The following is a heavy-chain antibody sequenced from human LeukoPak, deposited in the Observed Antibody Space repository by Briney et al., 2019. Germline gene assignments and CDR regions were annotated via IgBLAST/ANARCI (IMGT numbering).Heavy chain of an antibody. CDR3: ARETGPPTFTVTTGHAFDI. V-gene: IGHV1-69*13. Sequence: SVKVSCKASGGTFSSYAISWVRQAPRQGLEWMGGIIPIFGTANYAQKFQGRVTITADESTSTAYMELSSLRSEDTAVYYCARETGPPTFTVTTGHAFDIWGQGTMVTVSS. CDR2: IIPIFGTA. J-gene: IGHJ3*02. CDR1: GGTFSSYA. D-gene: IGHD4-17*01.